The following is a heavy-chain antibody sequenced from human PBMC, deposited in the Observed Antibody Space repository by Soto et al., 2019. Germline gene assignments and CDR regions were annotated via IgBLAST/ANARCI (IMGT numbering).Heavy chain of an antibody. J-gene: IGHJ4*02. CDR2: ISATGST. CDR1: GFTFSNYA. D-gene: IGHD6-19*01. Sequence: EVQVLDSGGGLVQPGGSQRLSCEASGFTFSNYAMSWVRQAPGKGLEWVSTISATGSTLYADSVKGRFTISRDNSKNTVYLQMKFLRPEDTAVYYCAKVSNKWAVAQRGYFDYWGQGTLVTVSS. CDR3: AKVSNKWAVAQRGYFDY. V-gene: IGHV3-23*01.